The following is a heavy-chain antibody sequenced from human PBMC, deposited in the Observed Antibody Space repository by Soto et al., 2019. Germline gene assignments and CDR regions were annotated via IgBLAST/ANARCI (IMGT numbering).Heavy chain of an antibody. CDR3: AREGGIVGATAADY. CDR1: GGSISSGGHY. Sequence: SETLSLTCTVSGGSISSGGHYWSWIRQHPGKGLEWIGYIYYSGSTYYNPSLKSRVTISVDTSKNQFSLKLSSVTAADTAVYYCAREGGIVGATAADYWGQGTLVTVSS. CDR2: IYYSGST. D-gene: IGHD1-26*01. J-gene: IGHJ4*02. V-gene: IGHV4-31*03.